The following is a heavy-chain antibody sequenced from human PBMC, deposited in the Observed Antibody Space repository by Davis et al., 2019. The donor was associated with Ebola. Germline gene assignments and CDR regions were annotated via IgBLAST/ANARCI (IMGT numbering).Heavy chain of an antibody. Sequence: SETLSLTCNVSGASIRTYYWSWVRQPPGKGLEWIGYSYYSGSTNYAPSLKSRVTISVDTSKNQFSLKLTSVTAADTAVYYCARDSDAFDIWGQGTMVTVSS. CDR1: GASIRTYY. J-gene: IGHJ3*02. V-gene: IGHV4-59*01. CDR3: ARDSDAFDI. CDR2: SYYSGST.